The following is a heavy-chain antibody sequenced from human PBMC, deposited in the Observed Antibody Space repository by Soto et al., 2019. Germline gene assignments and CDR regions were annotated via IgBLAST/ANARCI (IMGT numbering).Heavy chain of an antibody. D-gene: IGHD6-6*01. CDR1: GFSLSTYGVG. Sequence: QITLKESGPTLVKPTQTLTLTCSFSGFSLSTYGVGVAWIRQPPGKALEWLALIFWNDDKFYTSSLRNRLTITKDTSKNQVILTLTNMEPEDSATYDCAHRVLGRAAPQIDSWGPGTLVTVSS. J-gene: IGHJ4*02. CDR2: IFWNDDK. V-gene: IGHV2-5*01. CDR3: AHRVLGRAAPQIDS.